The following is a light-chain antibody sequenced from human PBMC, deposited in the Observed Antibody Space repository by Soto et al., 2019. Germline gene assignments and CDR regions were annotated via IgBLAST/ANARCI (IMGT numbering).Light chain of an antibody. CDR2: DVS. CDR3: ASYTTSSTYV. Sequence: QSALTQPASVSGSPGQSIAISCTGTSSDVGAFNYVSWYQQHPGKAPKFMIFDVSSRPSGVSDRFSGSKSGNTASLTISGLQTEDEADYYCASYTTSSTYVFGTGTK. V-gene: IGLV2-14*03. CDR1: SSDVGAFNY. J-gene: IGLJ1*01.